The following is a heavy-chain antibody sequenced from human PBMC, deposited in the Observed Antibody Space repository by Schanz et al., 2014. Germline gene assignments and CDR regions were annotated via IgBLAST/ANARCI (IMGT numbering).Heavy chain of an antibody. CDR1: GFTFGDYA. V-gene: IGHV3-23*04. D-gene: IGHD1-26*01. J-gene: IGHJ2*01. CDR2: FDAHDGRA. Sequence: EAHLVESGGGLVQPGGSLRLSCAASGFTFGDYAMTWVRQAPGKGLEWVSGFDAHDGRAYYADSAKGRFTISRDNSKNSLFLQLNSLRADDTAVYYCARNRGSGGQNWYFDLWGRGTLVTVSS. CDR3: ARNRGSGGQNWYFDL.